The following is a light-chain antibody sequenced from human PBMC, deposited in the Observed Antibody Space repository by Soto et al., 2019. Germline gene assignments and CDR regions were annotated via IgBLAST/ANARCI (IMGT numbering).Light chain of an antibody. V-gene: IGLV2-14*01. CDR3: CSYTTSNTRQIV. J-gene: IGLJ1*01. CDR2: DVS. CDR1: SSDVGGYNY. Sequence: QSVLTQPASVSGSPGQSITISCTGTSSDVGGYNYVSWYQQHPGKAPKFMIYDVSNRPSGGSNRFSGSKSGNTASLTISGLQAEDEVHYYCCSYTTSNTRQIVFGTGTKVTVL.